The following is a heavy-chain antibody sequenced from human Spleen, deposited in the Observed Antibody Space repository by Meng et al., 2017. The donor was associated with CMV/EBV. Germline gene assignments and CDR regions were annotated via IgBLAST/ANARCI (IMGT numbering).Heavy chain of an antibody. J-gene: IGHJ6*02. CDR1: GGSISSGGYY. V-gene: IGHV4-31*03. CDR3: ARARRYYGMDV. CDR2: IYYSGST. Sequence: LRLSCTVSGGSISSGGYYWSWIRQHPGKGLEWIGYIYYSGSTYYNPSLKSRVTISVDTSKNQFSLKLSSVTAADTAVYYCARARRYYGMDVWGQGTTVTVSS.